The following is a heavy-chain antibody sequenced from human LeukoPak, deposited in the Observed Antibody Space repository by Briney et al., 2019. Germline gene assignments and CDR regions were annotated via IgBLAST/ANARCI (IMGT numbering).Heavy chain of an antibody. CDR2: ISYTGST. Sequence: PSETLSLTCSVSGGSISSYYWSWIRQPPGKGLEWIGYISYTGSTSHNPSLKSRVTVSVDTSKNQFSLKLSSVTAADTAVYYCARDAYSSSHLDYWGQGTLVTVSS. D-gene: IGHD6-19*01. J-gene: IGHJ4*02. CDR1: GGSISSYY. CDR3: ARDAYSSSHLDY. V-gene: IGHV4-59*01.